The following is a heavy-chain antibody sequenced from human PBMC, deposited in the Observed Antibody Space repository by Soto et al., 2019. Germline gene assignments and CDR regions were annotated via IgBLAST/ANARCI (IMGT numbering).Heavy chain of an antibody. CDR3: ATHAGYGSGSYYALALKTYYYYGMDV. V-gene: IGHV5-51*01. D-gene: IGHD3-10*01. J-gene: IGHJ6*02. CDR1: GYSFTSYW. Sequence: GESLKISCKGSGYSFTSYWIGWVRQMPGKGLEWMGIIYPGDSDTRYSPSFQGQVTISADKSISTAYLQWSSLKASDTAMYYCATHAGYGSGSYYALALKTYYYYGMDVWGQGTTVTVSS. CDR2: IYPGDSDT.